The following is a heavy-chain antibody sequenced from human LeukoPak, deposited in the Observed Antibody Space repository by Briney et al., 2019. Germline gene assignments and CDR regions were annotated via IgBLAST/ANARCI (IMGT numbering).Heavy chain of an antibody. CDR2: ISYDGSNK. D-gene: IGHD3-10*01. J-gene: IGHJ4*02. Sequence: GRSLGLSCAASGFTFSSYAMHWVRQAPGKGLEWVAVISYDGSNKYYADSVKGRFTISRDNSKNTLYLQMNSLRAEDTAVYYCARDRSLWFFDYWGQGTLVTVSS. V-gene: IGHV3-30*04. CDR3: ARDRSLWFFDY. CDR1: GFTFSSYA.